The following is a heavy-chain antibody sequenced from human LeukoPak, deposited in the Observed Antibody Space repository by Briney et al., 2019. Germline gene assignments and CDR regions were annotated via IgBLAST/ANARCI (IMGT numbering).Heavy chain of an antibody. Sequence: ASVKVSCKASGSTFSSYDINWVRQAPGQGLEWMGWMNPNSGDTGYAQKFQGRVTMTRNTSISTDYMELSSLRSENTAVYYCARFAKSIAARPRVYYYYMDVWGKGTTVTVSS. CDR1: GSTFSSYD. V-gene: IGHV1-8*02. J-gene: IGHJ6*03. D-gene: IGHD6-6*01. CDR2: MNPNSGDT. CDR3: ARFAKSIAARPRVYYYYMDV.